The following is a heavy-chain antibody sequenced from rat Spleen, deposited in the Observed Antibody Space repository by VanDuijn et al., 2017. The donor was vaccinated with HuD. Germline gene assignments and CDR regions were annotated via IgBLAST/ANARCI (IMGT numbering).Heavy chain of an antibody. J-gene: IGHJ3*01. CDR3: TAGGLGARNWFAY. Sequence: EVKLVESGGGLVQPGRSLKLSCAASGITFSSNWLNWIRQAPGKGLEWVASITPDGSSTYYPDTVKGRFVISKNNAKNTGYLQMNNRRSEDTAMYYCTAGGLGARNWFAYWGQGTLVTVSS. V-gene: IGHV5-35*01. CDR2: ITPDGSST. CDR1: GITFSSNW. D-gene: IGHD5-1*01.